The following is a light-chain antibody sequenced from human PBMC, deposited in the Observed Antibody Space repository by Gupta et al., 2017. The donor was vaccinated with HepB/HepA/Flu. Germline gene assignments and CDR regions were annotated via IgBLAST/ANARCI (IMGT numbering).Light chain of an antibody. J-gene: IGKJ4*01. CDR2: AAS. CDR3: QQLNIYT. CDR1: QGISSS. V-gene: IGKV1-9*01. Sequence: DIQLTQSPSFLSASVGDRVTITCRASQGISSSLAWYQQKPGKAPKLLIHAASTLQSGVPSRFSGSRSGTEFTLTISSLQPEDFATYYCQQLNIYTFGGGTKVEIK.